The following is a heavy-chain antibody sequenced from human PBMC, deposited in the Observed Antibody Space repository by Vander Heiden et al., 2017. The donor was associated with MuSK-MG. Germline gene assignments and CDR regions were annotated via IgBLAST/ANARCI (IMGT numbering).Heavy chain of an antibody. CDR1: GGTFSSYA. D-gene: IGHD4-4*01. CDR2: IIPIFGTA. Sequence: QVQLVQSGAEVKKPGSSVKVSCKASGGTFSSYAISWVRQAPGQGLEWMGGIIPIFGTANYAQKFQGRVTITADKSTSTAYMELSSLRSEDTAVYYCARGLDYSNFYYYYYYMDVWGKGTTVTVSS. CDR3: ARGLDYSNFYYYYYYMDV. V-gene: IGHV1-69*06. J-gene: IGHJ6*03.